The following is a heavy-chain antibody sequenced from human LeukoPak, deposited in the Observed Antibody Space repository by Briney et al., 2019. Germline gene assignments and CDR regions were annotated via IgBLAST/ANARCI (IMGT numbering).Heavy chain of an antibody. Sequence: GGSLRLSCAASGYTFNNYAMSWVRRAPGKGLEWVSAISGSGGSTYYADSVKGRFTISRDNSKNTLYLQMNSLRAEDTAVYYCAKDSTVRYGSGSYFDYWGQGTLVTVSS. CDR2: ISGSGGST. CDR3: AKDSTVRYGSGSYFDY. CDR1: GYTFNNYA. D-gene: IGHD3-10*01. V-gene: IGHV3-23*01. J-gene: IGHJ4*02.